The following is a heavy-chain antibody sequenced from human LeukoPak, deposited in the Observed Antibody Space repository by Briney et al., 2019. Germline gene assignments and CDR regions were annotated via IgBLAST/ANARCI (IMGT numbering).Heavy chain of an antibody. D-gene: IGHD3-10*01. Sequence: GGSLRLSCAASGFTFSSYWMSWVRQAPGKGLEWVANIKQDGSEKYYVDSVKGRFTISRDNAKNSLYLRMNSLRAEDTAVYYCAREGAYGSGSYSDYFDYWGQGTLVTVSS. J-gene: IGHJ4*02. CDR2: IKQDGSEK. CDR1: GFTFSSYW. V-gene: IGHV3-7*01. CDR3: AREGAYGSGSYSDYFDY.